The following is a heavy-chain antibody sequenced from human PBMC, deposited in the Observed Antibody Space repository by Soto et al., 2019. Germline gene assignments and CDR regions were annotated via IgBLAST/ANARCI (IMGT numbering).Heavy chain of an antibody. CDR3: ARGLPLYTIVRGVIYTFAY. D-gene: IGHD3-10*01. J-gene: IGHJ4*02. V-gene: IGHV1-69*01. CDR1: GGTFSSYA. CDR2: IITIFGTA. Sequence: QVQLVQSGAEVKKPGSSVKVSCKASGGTFSSYAISWVRQAPGQGLEWMGGIITIFGTANDAQKFQDRVMITADESTSTAYMGLSSMRSEDTAVYYCARGLPLYTIVRGVIYTFAYWGQGTLVTVSS.